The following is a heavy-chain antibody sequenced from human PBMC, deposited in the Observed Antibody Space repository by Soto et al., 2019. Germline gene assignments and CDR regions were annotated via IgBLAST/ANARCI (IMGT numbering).Heavy chain of an antibody. V-gene: IGHV6-1*01. CDR1: GDSVSSSSVT. J-gene: IGHJ5*01. D-gene: IGHD2-8*01. Sequence: PSQTLSLTCAISGDSVSSSSVTWNWIRQSPSRGLEWLGRTYYRSKWFNDYAVSVKGRISINPDTSNNQFSLQLNSVTPDDTAVYYCARLIGNSWLDSWGQGTLVTVSS. CDR2: TYYRSKWFN. CDR3: ARLIGNSWLDS.